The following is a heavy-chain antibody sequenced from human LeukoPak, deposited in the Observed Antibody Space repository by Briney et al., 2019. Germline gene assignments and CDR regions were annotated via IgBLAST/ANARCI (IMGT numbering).Heavy chain of an antibody. CDR3: AKDSYYYGSGSYLDY. D-gene: IGHD3-10*01. Sequence: GRSLRLSCAASGFTFDDYAMHWVRQAPGKGMGWVTGISWNSGSIAYADSVKGRFTISRDNAKNSLYLLMNSLRAEDTALYYCAKDSYYYGSGSYLDYWGQGTLVTVSS. CDR1: GFTFDDYA. V-gene: IGHV3-9*01. J-gene: IGHJ4*02. CDR2: ISWNSGSI.